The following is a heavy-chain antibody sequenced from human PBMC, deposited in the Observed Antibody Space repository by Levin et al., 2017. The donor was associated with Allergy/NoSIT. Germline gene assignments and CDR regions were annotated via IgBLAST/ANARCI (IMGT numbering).Heavy chain of an antibody. J-gene: IGHJ4*02. Sequence: PSETLSLTCTVSGGSFSTYYWSWVRQSPEKGLEWIGYFYYTGDTNYNPSLASRVTISGDTSKNQISLTLTSVTAADTAVYYCARSLRMKFDSWGQGPLVTVSS. CDR3: ARSLRMKFDS. CDR1: GGSFSTYY. CDR2: FYYTGDT. D-gene: IGHD1-14*01. V-gene: IGHV4-59*01.